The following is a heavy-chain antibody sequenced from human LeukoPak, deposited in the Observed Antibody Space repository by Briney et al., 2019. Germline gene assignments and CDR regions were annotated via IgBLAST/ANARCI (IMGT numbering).Heavy chain of an antibody. CDR1: GGSFSGYY. Sequence: SSETLSLTCAVYGGSFSGYYWSWIRQPPGKGLEWIGEINHSGSTNYNPSLKSRVTISVDTSKNQFSLKLSSVTAADTAVYYCARHVEEGSSWYRLSRYYYMDVWGKGTTVTISS. V-gene: IGHV4-34*01. D-gene: IGHD6-13*01. CDR3: ARHVEEGSSWYRLSRYYYMDV. J-gene: IGHJ6*03. CDR2: INHSGST.